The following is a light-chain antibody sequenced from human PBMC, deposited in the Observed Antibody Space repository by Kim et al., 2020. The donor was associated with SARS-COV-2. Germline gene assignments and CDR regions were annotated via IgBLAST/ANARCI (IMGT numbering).Light chain of an antibody. CDR1: NLRTLN. CDR3: KSRDSSGNLLV. V-gene: IGLV3-19*01. Sequence: LGQTDKITCQGDNLRTLNESGDQQKPGQAPVLVMFGQNNRHSGIPDRICGSSSGNTDSLTITGAKAEDEADYDCKSRDSSGNLLVFGGGTQLTVL. CDR2: GQN. J-gene: IGLJ2*01.